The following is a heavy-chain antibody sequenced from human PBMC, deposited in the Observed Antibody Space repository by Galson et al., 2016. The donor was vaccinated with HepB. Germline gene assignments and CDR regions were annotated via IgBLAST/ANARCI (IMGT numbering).Heavy chain of an antibody. CDR2: ISYDVSSA. Sequence: SLRLSCAGSGFTFSNYGMHWVRQAPGKGLEWLGMISYDVSSANYADSVRGHLTISRDDSKNTLYLQMDSLRPDDTAVYYCPTAGYSGRVYWGQGTPVIVSS. D-gene: IGHD2-15*01. V-gene: IGHV3-30*03. CDR1: GFTFSNYG. J-gene: IGHJ4*02. CDR3: PTAGYSGRVY.